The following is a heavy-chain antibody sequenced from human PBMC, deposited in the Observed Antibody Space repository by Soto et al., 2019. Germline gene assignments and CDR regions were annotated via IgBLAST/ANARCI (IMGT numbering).Heavy chain of an antibody. CDR3: ARGLIPAAAGPHDAFDI. V-gene: IGHV1-69*01. Sequence: QVQLVQSGAEVKKPGSSVKVSCKASGGTFSSYAISWVRQAPGQGLEWMGGIIPIFGTANYAQKFQGRVTITADESTSTAYMELSSLRSEDTAVYYCARGLIPAAAGPHDAFDIWGQGTMVTVSS. CDR2: IIPIFGTA. CDR1: GGTFSSYA. D-gene: IGHD6-13*01. J-gene: IGHJ3*02.